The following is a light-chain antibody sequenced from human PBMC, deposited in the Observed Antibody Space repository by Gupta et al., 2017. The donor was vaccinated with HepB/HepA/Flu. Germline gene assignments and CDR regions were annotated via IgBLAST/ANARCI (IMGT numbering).Light chain of an antibody. J-gene: IGKJ4*01. CDR2: GAS. CDR1: QNILHTAKNKNY. CDR3: QQYDSTPPS. Sequence: DIVMTQSPHSLAVPLVWSSSMNSQSSQNILHTAKNKNYLAWYQKKPGQPHKLLIYGASTRESGVHDRFSGSGSGTDFTLTISRLHADDVATYYCQQYDSTPPSFGGGTKVEIK. V-gene: IGKV4-1*01.